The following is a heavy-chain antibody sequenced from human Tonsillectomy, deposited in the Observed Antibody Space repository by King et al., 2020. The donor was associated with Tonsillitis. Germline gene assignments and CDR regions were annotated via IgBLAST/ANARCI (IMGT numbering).Heavy chain of an antibody. CDR3: ARDIVVAPTASDYYYYYGMDV. Sequence: QLVQSGAEVKKPGASVKVSCKSSGYTFTDYYIHWVRQAPGQGLEWMGWIHPNSGGTNYARRFQGRVTMTRDTSISTAYMALSRLRSYDTAMYYCARDIVVAPTASDYYYYYGMDVWGQGTTITVSS. CDR2: IHPNSGGT. J-gene: IGHJ6*02. D-gene: IGHD2-2*01. V-gene: IGHV1-2*02. CDR1: GYTFTDYY.